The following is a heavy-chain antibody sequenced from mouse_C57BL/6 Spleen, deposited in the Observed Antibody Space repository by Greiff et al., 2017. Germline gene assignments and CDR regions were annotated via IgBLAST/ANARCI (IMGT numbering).Heavy chain of an antibody. CDR1: GYTFTSYW. V-gene: IGHV1-69*01. Sequence: QVQLQQPGAELVMPGASVKLSCKASGYTFTSYWMHWVKQRPGQGLEWIGEIDASDSYTNYNQKFKGKSTLTVDKSSSTAYMQLSSLTSEDSAVYYCARKGSFYAMDYWGQGTSVTVSS. CDR2: IDASDSYT. D-gene: IGHD1-1*02. CDR3: ARKGSFYAMDY. J-gene: IGHJ4*01.